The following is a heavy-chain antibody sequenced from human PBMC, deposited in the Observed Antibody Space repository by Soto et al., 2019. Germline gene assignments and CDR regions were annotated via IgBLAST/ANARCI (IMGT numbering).Heavy chain of an antibody. Sequence: PLETLSLTCTVSGGSMSEYFWSWIPQSPGKGLEWIGYIYYLGSTDYNPSLKSRVTISVDTSKRQFSLRLTSVTAADTAVYYCANEGYDVSGSPYRAYWGPGTQVTVS. CDR1: GGSMSEYF. J-gene: IGHJ4*02. CDR3: ANEGYDVSGSPYRAY. CDR2: IYYLGST. D-gene: IGHD3-10*01. V-gene: IGHV4-59*01.